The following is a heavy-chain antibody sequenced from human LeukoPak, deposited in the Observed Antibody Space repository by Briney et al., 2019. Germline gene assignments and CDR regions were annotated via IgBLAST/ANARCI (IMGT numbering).Heavy chain of an antibody. Sequence: PGGSLRLSCAASGFSFSSYWMHWVRQAPGKGLVWASRINGDGSITTYVDSVKGRLTISRDNSKNTLYLQMNSLRAEDTAVYYCAKAILRVNIVVVPAANYFDYWGQGTLVTVSS. V-gene: IGHV3-74*01. CDR1: GFSFSSYW. D-gene: IGHD2-2*01. CDR2: INGDGSIT. J-gene: IGHJ4*02. CDR3: AKAILRVNIVVVPAANYFDY.